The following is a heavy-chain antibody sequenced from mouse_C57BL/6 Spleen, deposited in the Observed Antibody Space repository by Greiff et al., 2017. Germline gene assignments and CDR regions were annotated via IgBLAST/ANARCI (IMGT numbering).Heavy chain of an antibody. Sequence: QVQLQQSGAELARPGASVKLSCKASGYTFTSYGISWVKQRTGQGLEWIGEIYPRSGNTYYNEKFKGKATLTADKSSSTAYMELRSLTSEDSAVYVCAGAGYPLYWYFDVWGTGTTVTVSS. V-gene: IGHV1-81*01. D-gene: IGHD2-2*01. CDR1: GYTFTSYG. CDR3: AGAGYPLYWYFDV. CDR2: IYPRSGNT. J-gene: IGHJ1*03.